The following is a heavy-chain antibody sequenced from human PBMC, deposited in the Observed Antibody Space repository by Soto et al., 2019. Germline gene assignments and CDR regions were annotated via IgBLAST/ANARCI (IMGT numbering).Heavy chain of an antibody. V-gene: IGHV1-18*01. CDR2: ISAYNGNT. D-gene: IGHD3-22*01. CDR1: GYTFTSYG. J-gene: IGHJ4*02. CDR3: ARDPLPLYYYDSSGYWDYFDY. Sequence: ASVKVSCKASGYTFTSYGISWVRQAPGQGLEWMGWISAYNGNTNYAQKLQGRVTMTTDTSTSTAYMELRSLRSDDTAVYYCARDPLPLYYYDSSGYWDYFDYWGQGTLVTVSS.